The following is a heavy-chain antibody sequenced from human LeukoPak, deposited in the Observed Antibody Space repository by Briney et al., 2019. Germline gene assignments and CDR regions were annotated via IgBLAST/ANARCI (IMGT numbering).Heavy chain of an antibody. CDR2: ISGSGDST. Sequence: GGSLRLSCVASGFTLRSYVMNWVRQTPGKGLEWVSSISGSGDSTFYADSVKGRCSISRDNSKNTLYLQVNGLRTEDTAVYYCAKDRLLNCRGDCYIFDYRGQGTVVTVSS. V-gene: IGHV3-23*01. CDR1: GFTLRSYV. CDR3: AKDRLLNCRGDCYIFDY. D-gene: IGHD2-21*02. J-gene: IGHJ4*02.